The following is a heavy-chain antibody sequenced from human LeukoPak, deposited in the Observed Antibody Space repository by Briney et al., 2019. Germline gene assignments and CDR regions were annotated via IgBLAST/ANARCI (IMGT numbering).Heavy chain of an antibody. Sequence: GRSLRLSCAASGFTFSSYGMHWVRQVPGKGLEWVAVISYDGSNKYYADSVKGRFTISRDNSKNTLNLQMNSLRAEDTAVYYCARETRGSYVPGLEAGGQGTLVTVAS. CDR2: ISYDGSNK. D-gene: IGHD1-26*01. CDR1: GFTFSSYG. V-gene: IGHV3-30*03. CDR3: ARETRGSYVPGLEA. J-gene: IGHJ4*02.